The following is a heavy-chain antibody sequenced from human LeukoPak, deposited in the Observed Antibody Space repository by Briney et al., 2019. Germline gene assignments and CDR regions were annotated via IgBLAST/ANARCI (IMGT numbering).Heavy chain of an antibody. V-gene: IGHV3-64D*09. J-gene: IGHJ4*02. CDR1: GFTFSSYA. Sequence: GGSLRLSCSASGFTFSSYAMHWVRQAPGKGLEYVSAITSNGGSTYYADSVKGRFTISRDNSKSTLFLHMRSLRGEDTAVYYCVKESGSSWYDWGQGTLVTVSS. CDR2: ITSNGGST. D-gene: IGHD6-13*01. CDR3: VKESGSSWYD.